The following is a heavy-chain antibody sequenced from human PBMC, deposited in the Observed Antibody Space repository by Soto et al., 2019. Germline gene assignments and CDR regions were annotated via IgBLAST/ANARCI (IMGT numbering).Heavy chain of an antibody. D-gene: IGHD3-22*01. V-gene: IGHV1-18*01. CDR3: ARDVSRDSSPMYYFDY. CDR1: GCTFTIYG. Sequence: YXKSAGCTFTIYGISCVRQAPGQGLEWMGWISAYNGNTNYAQKLQGRVTMTTDTSTSTAYMELRSLRSDDTAVYYCARDVSRDSSPMYYFDYCGQRTLVTVSS. J-gene: IGHJ4*02. CDR2: ISAYNGNT.